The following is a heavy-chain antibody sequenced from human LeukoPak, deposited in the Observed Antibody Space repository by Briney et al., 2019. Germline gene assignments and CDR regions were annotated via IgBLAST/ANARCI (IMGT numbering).Heavy chain of an antibody. CDR3: AREREQWPAYYYYGMDV. J-gene: IGHJ6*02. D-gene: IGHD6-19*01. CDR1: GDSIGSYF. Sequence: SETLSLTCTVSGDSIGSYFWSWIRQSPGKGLEWIGHIYHSGSTNYNPSLKSRVSISVDTSKNQFSLKLTSVTSADTAVYYCAREREQWPAYYYYGMDVWGQGTTVTVSS. V-gene: IGHV4-59*01. CDR2: IYHSGST.